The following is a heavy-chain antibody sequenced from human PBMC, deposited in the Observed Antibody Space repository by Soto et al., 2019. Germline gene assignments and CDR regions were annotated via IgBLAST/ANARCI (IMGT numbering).Heavy chain of an antibody. V-gene: IGHV1-18*01. Sequence: QAQLVQSGADMKTPGDSVKVSCKASGFTFTMYGFSWVRQAPGQGLEWMGWISDYRGNTNYAPKFQDRVTMTTDTSPSTAYMALGSLRTDDTAVYYGARVVVAATHDTDHDSWGQGTLVIVSS. CDR1: GFTFTMYG. CDR3: ARVVVAATHDTDHDS. CDR2: ISDYRGNT. J-gene: IGHJ5*01. D-gene: IGHD2-15*01.